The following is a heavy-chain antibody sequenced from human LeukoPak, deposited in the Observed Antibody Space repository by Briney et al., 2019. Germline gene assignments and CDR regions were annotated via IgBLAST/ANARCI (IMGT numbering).Heavy chain of an antibody. Sequence: GGSLRLSCATSGFPFEANAMSWVRQAPGKGLEWVATIGNTETFYADSVTGRFTISRDNSKNTVNLQMNRLRVEDTAIYYCAKDWIQFNRVFDCFDSWGQGTLATVSS. J-gene: IGHJ4*02. CDR3: AKDWIQFNRVFDCFDS. V-gene: IGHV3-23*01. CDR1: GFPFEANA. D-gene: IGHD5-18*01. CDR2: IGNTET.